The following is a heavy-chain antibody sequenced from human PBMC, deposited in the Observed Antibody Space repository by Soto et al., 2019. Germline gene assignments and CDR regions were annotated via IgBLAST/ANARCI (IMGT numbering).Heavy chain of an antibody. D-gene: IGHD6-19*01. V-gene: IGHV1-69*13. J-gene: IGHJ4*02. CDR2: IIPIFGTA. Sequence: GASVKVSCKASGGTFSSYAISWVRQAPGQGLEWMGGIIPIFGTANYAQKFQGRVTITADESTSTAYMELSSLRSEDTAVYYCASYQYSSGWFRRTTLTTILDYWGQGTLVTVSS. CDR1: GGTFSSYA. CDR3: ASYQYSSGWFRRTTLTTILDY.